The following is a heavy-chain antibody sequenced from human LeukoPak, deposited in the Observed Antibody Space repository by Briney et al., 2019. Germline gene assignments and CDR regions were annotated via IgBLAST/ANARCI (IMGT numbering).Heavy chain of an antibody. CDR3: ARRDCSSTSCYTNWFDP. Sequence: PGGSLRLSCAASGFTFDDYGMSWVRQAPGKGLEWVSGINWNGGSTCYADSVKGRFTISRDNAKNSLYLQMNSLRAEDTALYHCARRDCSSTSCYTNWFDPWGQGTLVTVSS. V-gene: IGHV3-20*01. J-gene: IGHJ5*02. CDR1: GFTFDDYG. CDR2: INWNGGST. D-gene: IGHD2-2*02.